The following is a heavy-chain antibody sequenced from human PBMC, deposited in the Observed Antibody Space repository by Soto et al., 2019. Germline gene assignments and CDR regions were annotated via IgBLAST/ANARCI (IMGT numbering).Heavy chain of an antibody. CDR2: IIPILGIA. CDR1: GGTFSSYT. V-gene: IGHV1-69*02. CDR3: ARGLLWFGDHTRGWFDP. J-gene: IGHJ5*02. Sequence: QVQLVQSGAEVKKPGSSVKVSCKASGGTFSSYTISWVRQAPGQGLEWMGRIIPILGIANYAQKFQGRVTITADKSXSXXYMELSSLRSEDTAVYYCARGLLWFGDHTRGWFDPWGQGTLVTVSS. D-gene: IGHD3-10*01.